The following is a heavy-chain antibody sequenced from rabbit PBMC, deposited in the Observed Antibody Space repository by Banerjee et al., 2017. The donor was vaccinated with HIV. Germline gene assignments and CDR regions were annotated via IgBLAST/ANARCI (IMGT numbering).Heavy chain of an antibody. CDR3: AISSGGCSRGFNL. D-gene: IGHD1-1*01. Sequence: QQQLEESGGGLVKPGGTLTLTCKASGIDFSSYYRMCWVRQAPGKGLEWIACIYGGSSGSTYYASWAKGRFTISKTSSTTVTLQMTSLTAADTATYFCAISSGGCSRGFNLWGPGTLVTVS. V-gene: IGHV1S45*01. CDR2: IYGGSSGST. J-gene: IGHJ4*01. CDR1: GIDFSSYYR.